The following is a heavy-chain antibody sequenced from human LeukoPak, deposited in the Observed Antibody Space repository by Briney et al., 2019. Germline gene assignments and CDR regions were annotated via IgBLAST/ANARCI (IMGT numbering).Heavy chain of an antibody. CDR2: IYSGGST. V-gene: IGHV3-66*01. CDR3: ARSGSYYYYYGMDV. D-gene: IGHD6-25*01. J-gene: IGHJ6*02. Sequence: GGSLRLSCAASGFTVSSNYMSWVRQAPGKGLEWVSVIYSGGSTYYADSVRGRFTISRDNSKNTLYLQMNSLRAEDTAVYYCARSGSYYYYYGMDVWGQGTTVTVSS. CDR1: GFTVSSNY.